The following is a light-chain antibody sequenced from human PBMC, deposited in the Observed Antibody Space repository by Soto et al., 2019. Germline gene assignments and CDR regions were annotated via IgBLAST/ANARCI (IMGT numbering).Light chain of an antibody. V-gene: IGLV2-8*01. J-gene: IGLJ1*01. CDR3: SSYAGSNNSLYV. Sequence: QSAVTQPPSASGSLGQSVAIACMATSSDVGGYNYVSWYQQHPGKAPKPMIYEVSKRPSGVPDRFSGSKSGNTASLTVSGLQAEDEADYYCSSYAGSNNSLYVFGTGTKVTVL. CDR1: SSDVGGYNY. CDR2: EVS.